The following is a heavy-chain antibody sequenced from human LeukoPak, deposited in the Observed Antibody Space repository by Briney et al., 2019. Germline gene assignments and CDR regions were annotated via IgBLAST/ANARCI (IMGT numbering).Heavy chain of an antibody. CDR2: ISYDGSNK. CDR3: AKDGSSGYYPYAFDI. D-gene: IGHD3-22*01. Sequence: PGGSLRLSCAASGFTFSSYGMNWVRQAPGKGLEWVAVISYDGSNKYYADSVKGRFTISRDNSKNTLYLQMNSLRAEDTAVYYCAKDGSSGYYPYAFDIWGQGTKVTVPS. CDR1: GFTFSSYG. V-gene: IGHV3-30*18. J-gene: IGHJ3*02.